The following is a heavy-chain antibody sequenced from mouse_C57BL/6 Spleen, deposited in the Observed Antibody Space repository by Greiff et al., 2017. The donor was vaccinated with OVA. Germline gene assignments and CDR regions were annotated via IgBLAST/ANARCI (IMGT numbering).Heavy chain of an antibody. D-gene: IGHD2-2*01. J-gene: IGHJ2*01. CDR3: ARYESGYDDGDYFDY. CDR2: INPNNGGT. CDR1: GYTFTDYN. Sequence: EVMLVESGPELVKPGASVKIPCKASGYTFTDYNMDWVKQSHGKSLEWIGDINPNNGGTIYNQKFKGKATLTVDKSSSTAYMELRSLTSEDTAVYYCARYESGYDDGDYFDYWGQGTTLTVSS. V-gene: IGHV1-18*01.